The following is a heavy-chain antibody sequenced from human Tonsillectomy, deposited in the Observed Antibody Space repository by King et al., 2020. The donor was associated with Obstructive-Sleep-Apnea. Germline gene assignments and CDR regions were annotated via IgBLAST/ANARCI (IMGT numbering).Heavy chain of an antibody. Sequence: LQLQESGPGLVKPSETLSLTCTVSGGSISSSSYYWGWIRQPPGKGLEWIGSIYYSGSTYYNPSLKSRVTISVDTSKNQFSLKLSSVTAADTAVYYCARVARYSSGWYFDYWGQGTLVTVSS. CDR2: IYYSGST. CDR3: ARVARYSSGWYFDY. V-gene: IGHV4-39*07. D-gene: IGHD6-19*01. J-gene: IGHJ4*02. CDR1: GGSISSSSYY.